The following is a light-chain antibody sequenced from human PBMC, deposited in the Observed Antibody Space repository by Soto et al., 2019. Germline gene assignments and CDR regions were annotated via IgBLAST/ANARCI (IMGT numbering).Light chain of an antibody. CDR1: QGISTY. CDR2: AAS. Sequence: DLQMTQSPSSLSASVGDRVTITCRASQGISTYLVWFQQKPGKAPQSLVYAASSLQSGVPSRFSGSGSGTDFTLTISSLQPEDFATYYCQQYDTYPRTFGQGTKLEI. J-gene: IGKJ2*01. V-gene: IGKV1-16*01. CDR3: QQYDTYPRT.